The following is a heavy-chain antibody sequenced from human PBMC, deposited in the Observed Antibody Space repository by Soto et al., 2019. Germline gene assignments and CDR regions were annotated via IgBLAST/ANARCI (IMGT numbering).Heavy chain of an antibody. CDR1: GGTFSSYT. D-gene: IGHD6-19*01. CDR3: ASRAQWLEIGVDY. J-gene: IGHJ4*02. CDR2: IIPILGIA. V-gene: IGHV1-69*02. Sequence: QVQLVQSGAEVKKPGSSVKVSCKASGGTFSSYTISWVRQAPGQGLEWMGRIIPILGIANYAQKFQGRVTITADKSTSTAYMELSSLRSEDTAVYYCASRAQWLEIGVDYWGQGTLVTVSS.